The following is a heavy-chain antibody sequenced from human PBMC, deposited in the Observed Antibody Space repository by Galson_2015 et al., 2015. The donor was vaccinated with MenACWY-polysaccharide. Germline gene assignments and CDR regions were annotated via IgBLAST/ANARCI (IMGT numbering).Heavy chain of an antibody. J-gene: IGHJ4*02. CDR2: VYYSGST. Sequence: ETLSLTCTVSGDPISISNYYWAWVRQPPGKGLEWIGSVYYSGSTYYNPSLKSRVTLSIDTSKNQFSLKLSSVTAADTAVYYCARPQGRTAVAGYDYWSQGTLVTVSS. CDR3: ARPQGRTAVAGYDY. CDR1: GDPISISNYY. D-gene: IGHD6-19*01. V-gene: IGHV4-39*01.